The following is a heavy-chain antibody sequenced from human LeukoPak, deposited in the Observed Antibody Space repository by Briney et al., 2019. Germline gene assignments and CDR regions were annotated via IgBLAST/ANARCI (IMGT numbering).Heavy chain of an antibody. CDR3: ARDLQAAAAGTNWFDP. CDR2: INPNSGGT. V-gene: IGHV1-2*02. Sequence: ASVKVSCKASGYTFTGYYMHWVRQAPGQGLEWMGWINPNSGGTNYAQKFQGRATMTRDTSISTAYMELSRLRSDDTAVYYCARDLQAAAAGTNWFDPWGQGTLVTVSS. D-gene: IGHD6-13*01. J-gene: IGHJ5*02. CDR1: GYTFTGYY.